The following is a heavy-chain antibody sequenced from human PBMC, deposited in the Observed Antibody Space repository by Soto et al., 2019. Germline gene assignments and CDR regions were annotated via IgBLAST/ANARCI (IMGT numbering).Heavy chain of an antibody. CDR2: ISSSGDRI. D-gene: IGHD6-19*01. CDR3: AKIAVAGSWYFQH. Sequence: GGSLRLSCAASGFTFSSSGMSWVRQAPGRGLEWVSAISSSGDRIYYEDSVKGRFTISRDNSKNTLYLQLNSLRVEDTATYYCAKIAVAGSWYFQHWGQATLVTVSS. CDR1: GFTFSSSG. V-gene: IGHV3-23*01. J-gene: IGHJ1*01.